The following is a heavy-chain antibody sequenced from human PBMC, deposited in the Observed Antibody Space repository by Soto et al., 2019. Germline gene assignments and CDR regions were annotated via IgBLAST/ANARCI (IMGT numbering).Heavy chain of an antibody. CDR2: ISYDGSNK. V-gene: IGHV3-30-3*01. CDR3: ARVREGIAAAGIDY. J-gene: IGHJ4*02. D-gene: IGHD6-13*01. Sequence: GGALRVSRAASGFTFSSFAIHWVRQAPGKGLEWVAVISYDGSNKYYADSVKGRFTISRDNSKNTLYLQMNSLRAEDTAVYYCARVREGIAAAGIDYWGQGTLVTVSS. CDR1: GFTFSSFA.